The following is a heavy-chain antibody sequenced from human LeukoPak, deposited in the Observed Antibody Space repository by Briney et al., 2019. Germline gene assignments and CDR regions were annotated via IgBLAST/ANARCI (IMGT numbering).Heavy chain of an antibody. CDR1: GGSISSYY. CDR2: IYYSGST. Sequence: SETLSPTCTVSGGSISSYYWSWIRQPPGKGLEWIGYIYYSGSTNYNPSLKSRVTISVDTSKNQFSLKLSSVTAADTAVYYCARDGDYLAFDIWGQGTMVTVSS. D-gene: IGHD4-17*01. V-gene: IGHV4-59*01. CDR3: ARDGDYLAFDI. J-gene: IGHJ3*02.